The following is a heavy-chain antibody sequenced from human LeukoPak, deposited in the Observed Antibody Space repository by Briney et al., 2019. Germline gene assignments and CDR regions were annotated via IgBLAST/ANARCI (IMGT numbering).Heavy chain of an antibody. D-gene: IGHD4-17*01. CDR2: VRNKPNTYTT. CDR1: GFTFSDHY. Sequence: GGPLRLSCAASGFTFSDHYMDWVRQAPGNGLEWVGRVRNKPNTYTTDYAASVKGRFTISRDDSKNSLYLQMNSLKTEDTAVYYCTRVRHGDYFDYWGQGTLVTVSS. CDR3: TRVRHGDYFDY. J-gene: IGHJ4*02. V-gene: IGHV3-72*01.